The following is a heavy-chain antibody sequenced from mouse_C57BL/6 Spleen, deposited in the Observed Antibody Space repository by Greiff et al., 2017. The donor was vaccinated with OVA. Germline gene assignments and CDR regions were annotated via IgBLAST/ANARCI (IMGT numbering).Heavy chain of an antibody. D-gene: IGHD1-1*01. CDR2: INPNNGGT. Sequence: EVQLQQSGPELVKPGASVKISCKASGYTFTDYYMNWVKQSHGKSLEWIGDINPNNGGTSYNQKFKGKATLTVDKSSSTAYMELRSLTSEDSAVYYCARDGYDAMDYWGQGTSVTVSS. J-gene: IGHJ4*01. CDR3: ARDGYDAMDY. CDR1: GYTFTDYY. V-gene: IGHV1-26*01.